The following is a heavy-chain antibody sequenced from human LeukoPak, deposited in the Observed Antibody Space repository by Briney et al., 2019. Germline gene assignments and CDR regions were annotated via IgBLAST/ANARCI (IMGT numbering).Heavy chain of an antibody. CDR2: IGTSSTTK. Sequence: GGSLRLSCAASGFTFSSYTMNWVRQPPGKGLEWVSNIGTSSTTKYYADSVKGRFTISRDNAKNSLYLQMNSLRAEDTAVYYCARDRGGWYGMDVWGQGTTVTVSS. CDR3: ARDRGGWYGMDV. CDR1: GFTFSSYT. V-gene: IGHV3-48*01. D-gene: IGHD6-19*01. J-gene: IGHJ6*02.